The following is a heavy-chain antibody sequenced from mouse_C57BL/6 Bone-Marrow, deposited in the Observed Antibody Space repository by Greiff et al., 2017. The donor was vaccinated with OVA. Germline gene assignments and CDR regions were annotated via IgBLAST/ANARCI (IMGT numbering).Heavy chain of an antibody. CDR2: IYPGNSDT. D-gene: IGHD3-2*02. Sequence: EVQLQQSGTVLARPGASVKMSCKTSGYTFTSYWMHWVKQRPGQGLEWIGAIYPGNSDTSYNQKFKGKAKLTAVTSASTAYMELSSLTNEDSAVYYCTRWRQLRLRAWFAYWGQGTLVTVSA. J-gene: IGHJ3*01. CDR1: GYTFTSYW. V-gene: IGHV1-5*01. CDR3: TRWRQLRLRAWFAY.